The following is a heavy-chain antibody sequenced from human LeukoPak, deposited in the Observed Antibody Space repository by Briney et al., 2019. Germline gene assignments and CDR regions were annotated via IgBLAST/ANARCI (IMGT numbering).Heavy chain of an antibody. V-gene: IGHV4-30-4*01. CDR2: IYYSGST. CDR3: ARGHHSSMYYDFWSGYQTNWFDP. Sequence: SQTLSLTCTVSGGSISSGDYYWSWIRQPPGKGLEWIGYIYYSGSTYYNPSLKSRVTISVDTSKNQFSLKLSSVTAADTAVYYCARGHHSSMYYDFWSGYQTNWFDPWGQGTLVTVSS. CDR1: GGSISSGDYY. J-gene: IGHJ5*02. D-gene: IGHD3-3*01.